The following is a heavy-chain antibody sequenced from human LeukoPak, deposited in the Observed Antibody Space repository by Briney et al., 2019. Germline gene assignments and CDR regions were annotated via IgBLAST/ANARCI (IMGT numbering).Heavy chain of an antibody. V-gene: IGHV3-23*01. Sequence: GGSLRLSCAASGFTFSSYAMNWVRQAPGKGLEWVSGIGGSGGSTYYADSVKGRFTISRDNSKNTLYMQMNSLRAEDRAVYYCAKGLYCGGGSCLFDYWGQGTLVTVSS. D-gene: IGHD2-15*01. J-gene: IGHJ4*02. CDR2: IGGSGGST. CDR3: AKGLYCGGGSCLFDY. CDR1: GFTFSSYA.